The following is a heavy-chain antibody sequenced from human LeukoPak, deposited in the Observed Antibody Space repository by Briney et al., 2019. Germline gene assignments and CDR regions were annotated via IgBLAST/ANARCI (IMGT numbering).Heavy chain of an antibody. J-gene: IGHJ4*02. CDR3: ATSTPSDWYPFDY. D-gene: IGHD6-19*01. CDR2: TYYRSKWYY. Sequence: SQTLSLTCAISGDSVSSNSAAWNWIRQSPSRGPEWLGRTYYRSKWYYDYAVSLKSRITIYPDTSKNQFSLQLNSVTPEDTAVYYCATSTPSDWYPFDYWGQGTLVTVSS. CDR1: GDSVSSNSAA. V-gene: IGHV6-1*01.